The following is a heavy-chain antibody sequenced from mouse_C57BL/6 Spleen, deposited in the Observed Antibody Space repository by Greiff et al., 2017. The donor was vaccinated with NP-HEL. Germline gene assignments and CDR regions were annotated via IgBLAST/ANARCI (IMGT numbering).Heavy chain of an antibody. Sequence: QVQLQQPGAELVRPGSSVKLSCKASGYTFTSYWMHWVKQRPIQGLEWIGNIDPSDSETHYNQKFKDKATLTVDKSSSTAYMQLSSLTSEDSAVYYCARQDTEAVVDYWYFDVWGTGTTVTVSS. CDR2: IDPSDSET. CDR1: GYTFTSYW. D-gene: IGHD1-1*01. J-gene: IGHJ1*03. V-gene: IGHV1-52*01. CDR3: ARQDTEAVVDYWYFDV.